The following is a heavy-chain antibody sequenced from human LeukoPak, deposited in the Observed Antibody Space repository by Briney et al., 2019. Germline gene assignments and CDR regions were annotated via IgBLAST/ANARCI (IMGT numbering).Heavy chain of an antibody. CDR3: ARGITAASGVFDY. J-gene: IGHJ4*02. Sequence: GGSLRLSCAASGFIFSDYYMSWIRQAPGKGLEWVSYITSSGTTIYYADSVKGRFTISRDNAKNSLYLQVNSLRAEDTAVYYCARGITAASGVFDYWGQGTLVTVSP. CDR1: GFIFSDYY. D-gene: IGHD6-13*01. V-gene: IGHV3-11*04. CDR2: ITSSGTTI.